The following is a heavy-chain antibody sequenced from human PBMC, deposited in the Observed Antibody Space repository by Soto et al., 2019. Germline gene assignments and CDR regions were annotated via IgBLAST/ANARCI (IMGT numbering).Heavy chain of an antibody. CDR3: ARLTRGVYDLDRLLEKFDY. Sequence: QITVKESGLTLVKPTETLTLTCTFSGFSLSSIGMGVCWLRKPPGTALEWLALIYWDDDKSYSPSLSSRLTITEYPSKNQVDLTLTHMDPVDTATYYCARLTRGVYDLDRLLEKFDYWGQGTLVTVSS. CDR2: IYWDDDK. V-gene: IGHV2-5*02. CDR1: GFSLSSIGMG. D-gene: IGHD5-12*01. J-gene: IGHJ4*02.